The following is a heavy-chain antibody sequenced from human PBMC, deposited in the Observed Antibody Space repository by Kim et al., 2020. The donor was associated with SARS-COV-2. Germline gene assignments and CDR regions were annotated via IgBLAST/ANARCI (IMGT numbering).Heavy chain of an antibody. CDR1: GGSISSSSYY. CDR3: ARQGGYLTIFGVVTNPLLDYYYMDV. Sequence: SETLSLTCTVSGGSISSSSYYWGWIRQPPGKGLEWIGSIYYSGSTYYNPSLKSRVTISVDTSKNQFSLKLSSVTAADTAVYYCARQGGYLTIFGVVTNPLLDYYYMDVWGKGTTVTVSS. V-gene: IGHV4-39*01. CDR2: IYYSGST. J-gene: IGHJ6*03. D-gene: IGHD3-3*01.